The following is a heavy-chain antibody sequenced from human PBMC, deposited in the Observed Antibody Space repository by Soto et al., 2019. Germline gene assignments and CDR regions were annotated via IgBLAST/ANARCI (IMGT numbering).Heavy chain of an antibody. CDR2: IPSKINTYAT. D-gene: IGHD2-2*01. CDR1: GFTFSGST. V-gene: IGHV3-73*02. CDR3: ARQHRDVPVASAIDY. J-gene: IGHJ4*02. Sequence: EVQLVESGGGSVQPGGSLRLSCAASGFTFSGSTIHWVRQTSGKGLEWVGRIPSKINTYATAYAASVKGRFTISRDDSKNPAYLQRNSQKIEDTAMYYGARQHRDVPVASAIDYWGQGTLVTVSS.